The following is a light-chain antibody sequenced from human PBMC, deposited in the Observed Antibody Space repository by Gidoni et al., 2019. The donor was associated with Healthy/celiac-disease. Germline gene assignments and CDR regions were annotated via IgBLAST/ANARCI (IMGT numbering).Light chain of an antibody. CDR3: SSRDNSGDHVV. Sequence: SSDLTQDPTVSVALGQTVNITCRGDSLLSHYASWYQQKPGQAPLLVIYGKDDRPSGIPDRFSGSTSGKTASLTITAVQADDEADYYCSSRDNSGDHVVFGGGTNLTVL. J-gene: IGLJ2*01. V-gene: IGLV3-19*01. CDR2: GKD. CDR1: SLLSHY.